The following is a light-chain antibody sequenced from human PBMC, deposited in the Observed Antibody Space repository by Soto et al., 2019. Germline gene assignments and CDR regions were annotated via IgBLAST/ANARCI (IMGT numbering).Light chain of an antibody. V-gene: IGLV1-40*01. J-gene: IGLJ3*02. Sequence: QSVLTQPPPVSGAPGQRVTISCTGSSSNIGAGYDVHWYQQLPGTAPKFLTYGNSNRPSGVPDRFSGSKSGTSASLAITGLQAEDEADYYCQSYDSSLSGWVFGGGTQLTVL. CDR3: QSYDSSLSGWV. CDR2: GNS. CDR1: SSNIGAGYD.